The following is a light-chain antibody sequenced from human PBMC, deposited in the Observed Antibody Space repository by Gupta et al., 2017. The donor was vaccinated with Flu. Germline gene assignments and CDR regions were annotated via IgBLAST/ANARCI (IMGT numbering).Light chain of an antibody. CDR1: QSVNTK. J-gene: IGKJ4*01. V-gene: IGKV3-15*01. Sequence: PATLSVFPGEGATLSCRASQSVNTKLAWYQHKHGQAPRLLIYGASTRASGVPARFSGSGSGTEFTLTISSRQSEDFAVYHCQQYNNWPLTFGGGTKVEIK. CDR2: GAS. CDR3: QQYNNWPLT.